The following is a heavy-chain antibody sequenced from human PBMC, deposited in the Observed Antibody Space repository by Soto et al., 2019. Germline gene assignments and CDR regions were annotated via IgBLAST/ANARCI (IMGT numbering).Heavy chain of an antibody. J-gene: IGHJ4*02. V-gene: IGHV3-23*01. CDR2: ISGSGGST. Sequence: GGSLRLSCAASGFTFSSYAMSWVRQAPGKGLEWVSAISGSGGSTYYADSVKGRFAISRDNSKNTLYLQMNSLRAEDTAVYYCAREIAVAGIIYWGQGTLVTVSS. D-gene: IGHD6-19*01. CDR1: GFTFSSYA. CDR3: AREIAVAGIIY.